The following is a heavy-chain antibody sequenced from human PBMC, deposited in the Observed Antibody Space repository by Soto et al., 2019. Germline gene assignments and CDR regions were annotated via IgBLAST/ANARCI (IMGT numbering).Heavy chain of an antibody. V-gene: IGHV4-59*01. CDR2: IYYSGST. D-gene: IGHD1-26*01. J-gene: IGHJ6*02. CDR3: GRDSRDSGSYPYGMDV. Sequence: SETLSLTCTVSGGSISSYYWSWIRQPPGKGLEWIGYIYYSGSTNYNPSLKSRVTISVDTSKNQFSLKLSSVTAADAAVYCWGRDSRDSGSYPYGMDVWGQGTTVTVSS. CDR1: GGSISSYY.